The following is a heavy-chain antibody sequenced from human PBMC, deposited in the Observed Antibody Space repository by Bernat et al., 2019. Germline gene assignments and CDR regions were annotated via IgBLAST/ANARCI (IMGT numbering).Heavy chain of an antibody. CDR2: ISGNGDST. CDR1: GFTFSSFP. CDR3: ARRGAKGYCFDY. D-gene: IGHD4/OR15-4a*01. V-gene: IGHV3-64*01. Sequence: EVHLVESGGGLVQPGGSLRLSCAASGFTFSSFPMHWVCKAPGKGLEYVSGISGNGDSTYYANSVKGSFTISRDNSKNTLYLQMGSLRAEDMAVYYCARRGAKGYCFDYWGQGTLVPVSS. J-gene: IGHJ4*02.